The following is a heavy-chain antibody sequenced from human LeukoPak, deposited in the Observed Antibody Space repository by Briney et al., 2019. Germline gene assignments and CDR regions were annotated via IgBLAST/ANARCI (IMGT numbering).Heavy chain of an antibody. V-gene: IGHV1-69*06. CDR1: GGTFSSYA. J-gene: IGHJ6*03. CDR3: ARDSSWPIYYYYYMDV. CDR2: IIPIFGTA. D-gene: IGHD6-13*01. Sequence: SVKVSCKASGGTFSSYAISWVRQAPGQGLEWMGGIIPIFGTANYAQKFQGRVTITADKSTSTAYMELSSLRSEDTAVYYCARDSSWPIYYYYYMDVWGKGTTVTVSS.